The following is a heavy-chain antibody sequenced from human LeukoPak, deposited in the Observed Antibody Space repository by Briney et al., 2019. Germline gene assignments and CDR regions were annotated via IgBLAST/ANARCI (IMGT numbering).Heavy chain of an antibody. Sequence: SVKVSCKASGGTFSSYAISWVRQAPGQGLEWMGGIIPIFGTANYAQKFQGRVTITADESTSTAYMELSSLRSDDTAVYYCASTFVVASDAFDIWGQGTMVTVSS. CDR2: IIPIFGTA. CDR3: ASTFVVASDAFDI. D-gene: IGHD2-15*01. J-gene: IGHJ3*02. V-gene: IGHV1-69*01. CDR1: GGTFSSYA.